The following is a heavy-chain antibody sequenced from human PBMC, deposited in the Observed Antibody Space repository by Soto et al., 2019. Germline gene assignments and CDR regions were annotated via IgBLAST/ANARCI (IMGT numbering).Heavy chain of an antibody. CDR3: AKALGPYSSSSPDY. CDR2: ISWNSGSI. V-gene: IGHV3-9*01. CDR1: GFTFDDYA. J-gene: IGHJ4*02. D-gene: IGHD6-13*01. Sequence: GGSLRLSCAASGFTFDDYAMHWVRQAPGKGLEWVSGISWNSGSIGYADSVKGRFTISRDNAKNSLYRQMNSLRAEDTALYYWAKALGPYSSSSPDYWGQGTLVTVSS.